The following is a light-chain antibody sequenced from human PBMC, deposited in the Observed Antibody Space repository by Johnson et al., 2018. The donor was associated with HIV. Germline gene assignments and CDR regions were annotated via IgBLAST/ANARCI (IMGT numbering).Light chain of an antibody. V-gene: IGLV1-51*01. J-gene: IGLJ1*01. CDR3: GTWDSRRGV. Sequence: QPVLTQPPSVSAAPGQKVTISCSGSSSNIGYNYVSWYQQVPGTAPKLLIYENNKRPSGIPDRFSGSKSGTSATLCITGLQTGDEADYYCGTWDSRRGVFGTGTKVTVL. CDR1: SSNIGYNY. CDR2: ENN.